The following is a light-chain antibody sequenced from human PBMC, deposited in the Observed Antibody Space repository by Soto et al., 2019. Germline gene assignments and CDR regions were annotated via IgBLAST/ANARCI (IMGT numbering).Light chain of an antibody. V-gene: IGLV2-14*01. CDR2: EVS. Sequence: QSVLTQPASVSGSPGQSITMSCTGTSSDVGTYNYVSWYQHHPGKAPKLIIYEVSNRPSGVSNRFSGSKSGSTASLTISGLQAEDEADYHCTSYTRDTALVFGTGTKSPS. CDR1: SSDVGTYNY. J-gene: IGLJ1*01. CDR3: TSYTRDTALV.